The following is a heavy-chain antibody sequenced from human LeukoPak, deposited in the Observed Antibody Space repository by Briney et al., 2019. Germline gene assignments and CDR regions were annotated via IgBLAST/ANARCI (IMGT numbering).Heavy chain of an antibody. J-gene: IGHJ4*02. CDR3: ARDRGSMVRGVKKLIYYFDY. V-gene: IGHV1-18*01. D-gene: IGHD3-10*01. Sequence: ASVKVSCKASGYTFSRYGISWVRQAPGQGLEWMGWISGYNGNTKSAQMVQGRVTMTTDTSTSTAYMELRSLRSDDTAVYYCARDRGSMVRGVKKLIYYFDYWGQGTLVTVSS. CDR1: GYTFSRYG. CDR2: ISGYNGNT.